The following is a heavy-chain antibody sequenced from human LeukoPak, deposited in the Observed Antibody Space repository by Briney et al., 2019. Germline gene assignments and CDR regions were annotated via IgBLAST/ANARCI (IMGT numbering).Heavy chain of an antibody. J-gene: IGHJ5*02. CDR3: ARVENNWFDP. CDR2: IIPIFRTA. V-gene: IGHV1-69*01. Sequence: WMGLIIPIFRTANYAQKFQGRVTITADESTSTAYMELSSLRSEDTAVYYCARVENNWFDPWGQGTLVTVSS.